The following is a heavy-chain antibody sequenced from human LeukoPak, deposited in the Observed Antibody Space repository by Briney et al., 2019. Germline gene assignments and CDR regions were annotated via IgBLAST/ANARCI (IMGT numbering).Heavy chain of an antibody. D-gene: IGHD4-11*01. CDR3: ARESTTKGFDY. CDR2: ISSSSSYI. J-gene: IGHJ4*02. V-gene: IGHV3-21*01. Sequence: GGSLRLSCAASGFTFSSYSMNWVRQAPGKGLEWASSISSSSSYIYYADSVKGRFTISRDNAKNSLYLQMNSLRAEDTAVYYCARESTTKGFDYWGQGTLVTVSS. CDR1: GFTFSSYS.